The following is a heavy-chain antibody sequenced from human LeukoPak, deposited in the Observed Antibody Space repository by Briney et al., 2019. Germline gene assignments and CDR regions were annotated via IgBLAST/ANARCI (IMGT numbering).Heavy chain of an antibody. D-gene: IGHD4-17*01. V-gene: IGHV3-33*01. CDR2: IWYDGSKK. CDR3: STGIWDYGEYLSFY. Sequence: PGGSLRLSCAASGFTFSRDGMHWVRQAPGKGLEWVAVIWYDGSKKYYADSVKGRFTISRDNSKNTLYLQMNSLRAEDTAVYYCSTGIWDYGEYLSFYWGQGTLVTVSS. CDR1: GFTFSRDG. J-gene: IGHJ1*01.